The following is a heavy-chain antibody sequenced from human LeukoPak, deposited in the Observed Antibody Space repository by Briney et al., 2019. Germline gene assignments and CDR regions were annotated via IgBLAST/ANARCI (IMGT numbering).Heavy chain of an antibody. D-gene: IGHD6-13*01. Sequence: SETLSLTCTVSGGSISSSSYYWGWIRQPPGKGLEWIGSIYYSGSTYYNPSLKSRVTISVDTSKNQFSLKLSSVTAADTAVYYCAREGEQLVFYYWGQGTLVTVSS. J-gene: IGHJ4*02. CDR1: GGSISSSSYY. CDR3: AREGEQLVFYY. CDR2: IYYSGST. V-gene: IGHV4-39*07.